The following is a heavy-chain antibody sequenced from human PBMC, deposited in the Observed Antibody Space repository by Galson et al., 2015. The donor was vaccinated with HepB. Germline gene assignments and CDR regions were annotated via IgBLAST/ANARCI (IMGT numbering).Heavy chain of an antibody. Sequence: SLRLSCAASGFKFDDYPVTWFRQAPGKGLEWIGFIRSKHYGGTTEFAASLNGRFTISRDDSKSIAYLQMNSLQTDDTAVYYCAREKGYYPYYYYGMDVWGQGTTVTVSS. CDR1: GFKFDDYP. V-gene: IGHV3-49*03. CDR3: AREKGYYPYYYYGMDV. CDR2: IRSKHYGGTT. J-gene: IGHJ6*02. D-gene: IGHD1-26*01.